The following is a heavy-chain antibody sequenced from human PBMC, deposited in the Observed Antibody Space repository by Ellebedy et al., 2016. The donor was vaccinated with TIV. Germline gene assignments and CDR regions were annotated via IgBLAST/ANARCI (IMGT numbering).Heavy chain of an antibody. CDR1: GYSFVNYY. D-gene: IGHD1-1*01. J-gene: IGHJ4*02. CDR3: ALASFDY. CDR2: IDPSDGST. V-gene: IGHV1-46*01. Sequence: AASVKVSCKASGYSFVNYYIQWVRQAPGHGLEWVGIIDPSDGSTSYTQRFQVRITLTRDTSTTTVYMSLSSLRFDDTAMYYCALASFDYWGQGTQVTVSS.